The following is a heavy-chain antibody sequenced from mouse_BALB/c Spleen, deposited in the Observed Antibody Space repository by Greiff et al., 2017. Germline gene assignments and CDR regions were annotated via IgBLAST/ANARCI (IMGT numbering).Heavy chain of an antibody. CDR1: GFTFSSYT. CDR3: GRLGNYRYYFDY. Sequence: EVMLVESGGGLVQPGGSLKLSCAASGFTFSSYTMPWVRQTPEKRLEWVAYISNGGGSTYYPDTVKGRFTITRDNAKNTLYLQMSSLKSEDTAMYYCGRLGNYRYYFDYWGQGTTLTVSS. CDR2: ISNGGGST. J-gene: IGHJ2*01. V-gene: IGHV5-12-2*01. D-gene: IGHD2-1*01.